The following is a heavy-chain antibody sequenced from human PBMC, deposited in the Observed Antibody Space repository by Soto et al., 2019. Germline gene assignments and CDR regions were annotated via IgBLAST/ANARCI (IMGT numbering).Heavy chain of an antibody. V-gene: IGHV4-34*01. Sequence: PSETLSLTCAVYGGSFSGYYWGWIRQPPGKGLEWIGEINHSGSTNYNPSLKSRVTISVDTSKNQFSLKLSSVTAADTAVYYCARVYDFWSEYYFDYWGQGTLVTVSS. CDR3: ARVYDFWSEYYFDY. CDR2: INHSGST. D-gene: IGHD3-3*01. J-gene: IGHJ4*02. CDR1: GGSFSGYY.